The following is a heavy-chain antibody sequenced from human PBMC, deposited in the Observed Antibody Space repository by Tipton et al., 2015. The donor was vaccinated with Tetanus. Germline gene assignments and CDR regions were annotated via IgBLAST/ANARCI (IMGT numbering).Heavy chain of an antibody. CDR2: IWYDGSNK. V-gene: IGHV3-33*01. CDR3: ARDRVGGAGKNCDY. D-gene: IGHD3-16*01. J-gene: IGHJ4*02. Sequence: LSLTCAASGFTFSSYGMHWVRQAPGKGLEWVAVIWYDGSNKYYADSVKGRFTISRDNSKNTLYLQMNSLRAEDTAVYYCARDRVGGAGKNCDYWGQGTLVTVSS. CDR1: GFTFSSYG.